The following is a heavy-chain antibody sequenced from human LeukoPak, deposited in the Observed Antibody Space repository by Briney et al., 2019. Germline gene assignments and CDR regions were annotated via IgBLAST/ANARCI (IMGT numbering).Heavy chain of an antibody. Sequence: SVKVSCKASGGTFSSYTISWVRPAPRQGLEWMGRIIPILGIANYAQKFQGRVTITADKSTSTAYMELSSLRSEDTAVYYCACSTYYDFWSRYYFYPWGQGTLVTVSS. CDR3: ACSTYYDFWSRYYFYP. CDR2: IIPILGIA. V-gene: IGHV1-69*02. D-gene: IGHD3-3*01. J-gene: IGHJ5*02. CDR1: GGTFSSYT.